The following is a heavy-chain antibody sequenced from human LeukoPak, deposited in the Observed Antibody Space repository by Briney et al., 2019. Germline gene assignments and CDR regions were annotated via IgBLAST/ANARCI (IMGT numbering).Heavy chain of an antibody. J-gene: IGHJ4*02. CDR3: ARWSSSWYSFDY. CDR2: TSYSGST. D-gene: IGHD6-13*01. V-gene: IGHV4-59*01. CDR1: GGSITSYY. Sequence: SETLSLTCTVPGGSITSYYWNWIRQPPGKGLEWIGYTSYSGSTNYNPSLKSRATLSVDTSKNQLSLRLSSLTAADTAVYYCARWSSSWYSFDYWGQGALVTVSS.